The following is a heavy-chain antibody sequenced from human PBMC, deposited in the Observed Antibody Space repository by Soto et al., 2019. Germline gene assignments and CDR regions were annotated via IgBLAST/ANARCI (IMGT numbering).Heavy chain of an antibody. D-gene: IGHD6-19*01. CDR2: ISGSGGST. CDR1: GFTFSSYA. CDR3: AKSGEVAGPSYQFDY. J-gene: IGHJ4*02. V-gene: IGHV3-23*01. Sequence: GVSLRLSCSASGFTFSSYAMSWVRQAPGKGLEWVSAISGSGGSTYYADSVKGRFTISRDNSKNTLYLQMNSLRAEDTAVYYCAKSGEVAGPSYQFDYWGQGNLVTVSS.